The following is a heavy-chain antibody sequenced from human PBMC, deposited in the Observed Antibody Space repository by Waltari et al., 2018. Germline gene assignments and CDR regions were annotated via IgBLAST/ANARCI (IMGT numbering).Heavy chain of an antibody. V-gene: IGHV4-39*07. D-gene: IGHD5-12*01. CDR1: GGSISSSSYY. CDR2: IYYSGST. J-gene: IGHJ6*03. CDR3: ARRGYSGPGTYYYYMDV. Sequence: QLQLQESGPGLVKPSETLSLTCTVSGGSISSSSYYWGWIRQPPGKGLEWIGSIYYSGSTNYNPSLKSRVTISVDTSKNQFSLKLSSVTAADTAVYYCARRGYSGPGTYYYYMDVWGKGTTVTVSS.